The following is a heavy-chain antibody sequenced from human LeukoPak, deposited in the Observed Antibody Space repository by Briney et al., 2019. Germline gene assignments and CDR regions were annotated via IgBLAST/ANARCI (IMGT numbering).Heavy chain of an antibody. CDR2: IYYSGNT. CDR3: AKHRGPDSSGWYYFDY. Sequence: PSETLSLTCTVSGGSISSYYWSWIRQPPGKGLEWIGYIYYSGNTNYNPSLKSRVTISVDTSKNQFSLKLNSVTAADTAVYYCAKHRGPDSSGWYYFDYWGQGTLVTVSS. J-gene: IGHJ4*02. CDR1: GGSISSYY. D-gene: IGHD6-19*01. V-gene: IGHV4-59*08.